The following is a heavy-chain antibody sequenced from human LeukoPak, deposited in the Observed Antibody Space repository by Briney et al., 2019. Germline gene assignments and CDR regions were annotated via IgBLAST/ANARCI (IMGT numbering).Heavy chain of an antibody. CDR1: GGTFISYA. D-gene: IGHD5-24*01. V-gene: IGHV1-69*04. J-gene: IGHJ6*02. CDR2: IIPIFGIA. CDR3: ARGEMATTDNYYYYGMDV. Sequence: SVKVSCKASGGTFISYAISWVRQAPGQGLEWMGRIIPIFGIANYAQKFQGRVTITADKSTSTAYMELSSLRSEDTAVYYCARGEMATTDNYYYYGMDVWGQGTTVTVSS.